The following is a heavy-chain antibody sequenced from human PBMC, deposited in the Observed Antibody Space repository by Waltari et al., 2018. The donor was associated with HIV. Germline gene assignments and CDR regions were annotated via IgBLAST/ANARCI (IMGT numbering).Heavy chain of an antibody. CDR3: ARDGSGNGYWRYYFDY. D-gene: IGHD2-2*03. CDR2: IKPSGGPA. V-gene: IGHV1-46*01. CDR1: GYIFTRYY. Sequence: QVQLVQSGAEVRKPGAPVRVSCKASGYIFTRYYMHWVRQAPGQGLEWMGRIKPSGGPATYAREFQGRIAMTWDTSTSTVYIELSSPRPDDPAVYYCARDGSGNGYWRYYFDYWGQGTLVTVSS. J-gene: IGHJ4*02.